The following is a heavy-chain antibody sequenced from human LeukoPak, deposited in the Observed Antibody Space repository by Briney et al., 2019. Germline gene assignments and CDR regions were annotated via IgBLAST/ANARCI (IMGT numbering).Heavy chain of an antibody. J-gene: IGHJ3*02. D-gene: IGHD2-21*02. CDR1: GYSFTSYW. CDR3: ASSAYCGGDCYSTDAFDI. Sequence: GESLKIPCKGSGYSFTSYWIGWVRQMPGKGLEWMGIIYPGDSDTRYSPSFQGQVTISADKSISTAYLRWSSLKASDTAMYYCASSAYCGGDCYSTDAFDIWGQGTMVTVSS. V-gene: IGHV5-51*01. CDR2: IYPGDSDT.